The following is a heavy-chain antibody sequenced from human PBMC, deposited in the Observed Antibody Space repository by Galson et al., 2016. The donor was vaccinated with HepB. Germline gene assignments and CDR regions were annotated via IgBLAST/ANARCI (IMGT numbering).Heavy chain of an antibody. D-gene: IGHD3-16*01. CDR1: GFTFSSHA. V-gene: IGHV3-23*01. CDR3: AKCREIMITFGGVILIDGFDI. J-gene: IGHJ3*02. CDR2: ISGSGDST. Sequence: SLRLSCAASGFTFSSHAMSWVRQAPGKGLEWVAVISGSGDSTDYADSVKGRFTISRDNSKNTLYLQMKSLRAEDTAVYYCAKCREIMITFGGVILIDGFDIWGQGTMVTVSS.